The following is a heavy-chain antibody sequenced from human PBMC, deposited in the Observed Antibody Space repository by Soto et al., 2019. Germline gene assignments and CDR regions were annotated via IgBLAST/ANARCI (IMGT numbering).Heavy chain of an antibody. D-gene: IGHD1-1*01. CDR1: GFTFSSYS. CDR2: ISSSSSYI. V-gene: IGHV3-21*01. CDR3: ARDWGSYGTTGWLPYYYYGMDV. J-gene: IGHJ6*02. Sequence: GGSLRLSCAASGFTFSSYSMNWVRQAPGKGLEWVSSISSSSSYIYYADSVKGRFTISRDNAKNSLYLQMNSLRAEDTAVYYCARDWGSYGTTGWLPYYYYGMDVWGQGTTVTVSS.